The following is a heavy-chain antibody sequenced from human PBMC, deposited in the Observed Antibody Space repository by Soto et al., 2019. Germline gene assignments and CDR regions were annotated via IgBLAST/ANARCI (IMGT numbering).Heavy chain of an antibody. V-gene: IGHV1-69*01. D-gene: IGHD3-10*01. J-gene: IGHJ3*02. Sequence: QVQLVQSRAEVKKPGSSVKVSCKASGGTFSSYAISWVRQAPGQGLEWRGGIIPIFGTANYAQKFQGRVTITADESTSTAFMELSSLRSEDTAVYYCASLDYYGSGSYYNAVYDAFDIWGQGTMVTVSS. CDR1: GGTFSSYA. CDR3: ASLDYYGSGSYYNAVYDAFDI. CDR2: IIPIFGTA.